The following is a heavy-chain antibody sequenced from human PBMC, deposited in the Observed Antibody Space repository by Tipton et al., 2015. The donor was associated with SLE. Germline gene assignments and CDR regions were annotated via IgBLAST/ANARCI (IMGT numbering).Heavy chain of an antibody. D-gene: IGHD6-19*01. J-gene: IGHJ3*01. CDR3: ASGYRSGPDAFDV. Sequence: TLSLTCTVSGGSISSGDYYWSWVRQPPGKGLEWIGEIYHSGSTNYNPSLKSRVTISVDKSKNQFSLKLSSVTAADTAVYYCASGYRSGPDAFDVWGQGTMVTVSS. CDR1: GGSISSGDYY. V-gene: IGHV4-4*02. CDR2: IYHSGST.